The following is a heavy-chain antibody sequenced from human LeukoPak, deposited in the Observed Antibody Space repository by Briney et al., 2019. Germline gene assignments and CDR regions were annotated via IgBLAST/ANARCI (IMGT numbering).Heavy chain of an antibody. CDR3: AKDGLYYDGSTHIYYFDY. J-gene: IGHJ4*02. CDR1: GFSFSDYA. D-gene: IGHD3-22*01. V-gene: IGHV3-23*01. Sequence: GGSLRLSCAASGFSFSDYAMAWVRQAPGKGLEWVSVITGSGGVTHYAGSVKGRFTISRDNSKNTLYLQMNNLRVEDTARYYCAKDGLYYDGSTHIYYFDYWGQGTLVAVS. CDR2: ITGSGGVT.